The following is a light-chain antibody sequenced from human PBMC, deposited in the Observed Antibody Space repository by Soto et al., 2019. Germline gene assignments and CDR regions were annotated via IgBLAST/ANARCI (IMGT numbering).Light chain of an antibody. CDR2: DVS. CDR1: SSDVGDYNY. V-gene: IGLV2-14*01. J-gene: IGLJ1*01. Sequence: QSALTQPASVSGSPGQSITISCTGTSSDVGDYNYVSWYQQQPGKAPKLMIYDVSNRPSGVSNRFSGSKSGNTASLTISGLQAEDEADYYCSSYTGSRYVFGTGTKLTVL. CDR3: SSYTGSRYV.